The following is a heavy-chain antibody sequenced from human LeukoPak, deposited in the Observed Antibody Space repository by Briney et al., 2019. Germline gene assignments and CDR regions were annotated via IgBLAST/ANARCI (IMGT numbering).Heavy chain of an antibody. CDR3: AKPPRDFGVVIDY. D-gene: IGHD3-3*01. V-gene: IGHV3-30*18. CDR2: ISYDGSNK. Sequence: GRSLRLSGAVSVFTFSSFAMHWVRQAPGKGLEWLAVISYDGSNKYYADSVKGRFTISRDNSKNTLYLQMNSLRAEDTAVYYCAKPPRDFGVVIDYWGQGTRVTVSS. J-gene: IGHJ4*02. CDR1: VFTFSSFA.